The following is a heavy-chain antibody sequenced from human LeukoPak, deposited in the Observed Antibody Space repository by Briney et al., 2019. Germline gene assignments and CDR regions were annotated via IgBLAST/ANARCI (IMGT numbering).Heavy chain of an antibody. Sequence: PGGSVRLSCAASGFPISSYWMSWVRQVPGKGLESVAHIKHDSSETYYVDTVRGRFIIARDNAKNSPYLQMNSLRVEDTAVYHCARGPTDFDASDIWGHGTLVTVS. J-gene: IGHJ3*02. V-gene: IGHV3-7*01. CDR3: ARGPTDFDASDI. CDR2: IKHDSSET. CDR1: GFPISSYW.